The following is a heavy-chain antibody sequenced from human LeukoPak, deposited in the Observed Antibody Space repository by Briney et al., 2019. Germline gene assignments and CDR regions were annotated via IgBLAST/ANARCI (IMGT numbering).Heavy chain of an antibody. D-gene: IGHD1-14*01. Sequence: AGESLKISCKVSGYTFTHNWIGWVRQKPGRGLEWLGVIFPADSNTPYNSSFRGQVTISVDKSIDTAYLQWGSLKASDSAIYYCARHRATGTWSDFDYWGQGTVVTVSS. J-gene: IGHJ4*02. V-gene: IGHV5-51*01. CDR2: IFPADSNT. CDR3: ARHRATGTWSDFDY. CDR1: GYTFTHNW.